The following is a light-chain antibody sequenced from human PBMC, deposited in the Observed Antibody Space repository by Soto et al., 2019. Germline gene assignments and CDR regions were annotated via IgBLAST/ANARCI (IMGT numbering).Light chain of an antibody. CDR2: AAS. CDR1: QGISSY. J-gene: IGKJ5*01. V-gene: IGKV1-9*01. CDR3: QQLNSFPIT. Sequence: DIQLTQSPSFLSASVGDRVTITCRASQGISSYLAWYQQKPGKAPKLLIYAASTLQSGVPSRFSGSGSGTEFPLTIRSLQPEDFATYYCQQLNSFPITFGQGTRLEIK.